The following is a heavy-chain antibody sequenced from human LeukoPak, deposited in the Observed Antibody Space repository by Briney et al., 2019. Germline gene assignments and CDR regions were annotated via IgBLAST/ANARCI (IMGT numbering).Heavy chain of an antibody. CDR2: ISWNSGNI. V-gene: IGHV3-9*01. CDR3: AKVEGYNYGYFED. J-gene: IGHJ4*02. Sequence: GGSLRLSCAASGFTFDDYGMHWVRQAPGKGLEWVSGISWNSGNIDYADSVEGRFTISRDNAKNSLYLQMNSLRPGDTALYYCAKVEGYNYGYFEDWGQGTLVTVSS. CDR1: GFTFDDYG. D-gene: IGHD5-18*01.